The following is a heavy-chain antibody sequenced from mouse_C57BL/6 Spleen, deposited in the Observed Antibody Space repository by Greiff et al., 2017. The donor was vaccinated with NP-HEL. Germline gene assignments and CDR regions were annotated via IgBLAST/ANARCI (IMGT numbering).Heavy chain of an antibody. J-gene: IGHJ3*01. D-gene: IGHD2-4*01. CDR3: ARGGDYEEFAY. V-gene: IGHV5-17*01. CDR1: GFTFSDYG. Sequence: EVKVVESGGGLVKPGGSLKLSCAASGFTFSDYGMHWVRQAPEKGLEWVAYISSGSSTIYYADTVKGRFTISRDNAKNTLFLQMTSLRSEDTAMYYCARGGDYEEFAYWGQGTLVTVSA. CDR2: ISSGSSTI.